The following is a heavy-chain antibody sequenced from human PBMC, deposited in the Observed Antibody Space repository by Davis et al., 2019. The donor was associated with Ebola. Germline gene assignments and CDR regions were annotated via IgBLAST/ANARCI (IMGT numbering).Heavy chain of an antibody. D-gene: IGHD5-24*01. V-gene: IGHV4-61*05. CDR1: GGSIISSSSY. Sequence: SETLSLTCTVSGGSIISSSSYWGWIRQPPRKGLEWIGYIYYSGSTNYNPSLKSRVTISVDTSKNQFSLEVRSVTAADTAFYYCVRGSDAYKTGYWGQGTLVTVSS. J-gene: IGHJ4*02. CDR3: VRGSDAYKTGY. CDR2: IYYSGST.